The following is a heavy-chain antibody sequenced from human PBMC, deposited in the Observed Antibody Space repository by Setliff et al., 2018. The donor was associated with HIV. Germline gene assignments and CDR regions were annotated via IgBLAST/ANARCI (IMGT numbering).Heavy chain of an antibody. J-gene: IGHJ4*02. CDR2: IYYSGRT. CDR3: ARSAYDILTGEWYFDY. V-gene: IGHV4-39*07. CDR1: HGSISSTSHY. Sequence: SETLSLTCIVSHGSISSTSHYWGWVRQSPGRRLEWIGSIYYSGRTYYNPSLKSRVTISVDESKNQFSLKLSSVTAADTAVYYCARSAYDILTGEWYFDYWGQGTLVTVSS. D-gene: IGHD3-9*01.